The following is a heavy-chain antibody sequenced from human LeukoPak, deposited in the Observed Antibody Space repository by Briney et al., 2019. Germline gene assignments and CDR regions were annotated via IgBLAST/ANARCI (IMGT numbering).Heavy chain of an antibody. J-gene: IGHJ6*02. CDR1: GYTLTELS. D-gene: IGHD2-2*01. V-gene: IGHV1-24*01. CDR2: FDPEDGET. CDR3: ATMSPAAIHLYGMDV. Sequence: ASVKVSCKVSGYTLTELSMHWVRQAPGKGLEWMGGFDPEDGETIYAQKFQGRVAMTEDTSTDTAYMELSSLRSEDTAVYYCATMSPAAIHLYGMDVWGQGATVTVSS.